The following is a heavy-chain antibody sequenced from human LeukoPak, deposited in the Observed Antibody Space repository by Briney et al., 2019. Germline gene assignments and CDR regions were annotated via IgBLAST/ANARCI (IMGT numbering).Heavy chain of an antibody. D-gene: IGHD3-3*01. J-gene: IGHJ5*02. CDR2: MNPNSGNT. CDR3: ARSSTYYDFWSGYNNDNWFDP. Sequence: ASVKVSCKASGYTFTSYDINWVRQATGQGLEWMGWMNPNSGNTGYAKKFQGRVTITRNTSISTAYMELSSLRSEDTAVYYCARSSTYYDFWSGYNNDNWFDPWGQGTLVAVSS. CDR1: GYTFTSYD. V-gene: IGHV1-8*03.